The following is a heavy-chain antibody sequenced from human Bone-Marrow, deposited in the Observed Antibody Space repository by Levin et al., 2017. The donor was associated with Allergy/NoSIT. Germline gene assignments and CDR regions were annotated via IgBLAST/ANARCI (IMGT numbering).Heavy chain of an antibody. CDR1: GFTFSTYS. CDR2: ITGSDSYI. V-gene: IGHV3-21*01. J-gene: IGHJ3*02. D-gene: IGHD2-15*01. Sequence: GESLKISCVASGFTFSTYSLHWVRQAPGKGLEWVSSITGSDSYIYQADSVRGRFTISRDNTKNSLYLQVDSLRAEDTAVYYCARDENRGYCSGGSCYRVAFDIWGQGTMVTVSS. CDR3: ARDENRGYCSGGSCYRVAFDI.